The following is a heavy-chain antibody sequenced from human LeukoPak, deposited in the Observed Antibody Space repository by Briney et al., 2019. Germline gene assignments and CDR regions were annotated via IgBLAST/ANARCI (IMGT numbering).Heavy chain of an antibody. Sequence: GGSLRLSCAASGLTFSNYWMDWVRQAPGKGLEWVANIKEDETETYYVDSVKGRFTISRDNAKNSLYLQMNSLRVEDTAVYYCAKEGRSLQTYWGQGTLVTVSS. CDR2: IKEDETET. J-gene: IGHJ4*02. V-gene: IGHV3-7*03. D-gene: IGHD5-24*01. CDR3: AKEGRSLQTY. CDR1: GLTFSNYW.